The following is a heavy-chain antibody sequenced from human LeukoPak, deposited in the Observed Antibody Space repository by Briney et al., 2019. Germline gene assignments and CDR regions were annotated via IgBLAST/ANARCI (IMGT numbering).Heavy chain of an antibody. CDR3: TRDMAPSLIWRWLDMDV. Sequence: GGSLRLSCAASGFTFDDYGMAWVRQAPGKGLEWISAINYNGGSAAYADSVKGRFTISRDNAKNSLYLQMNSLRAEDTALYYCTRDMAPSLIWRWLDMDVWGKGTTVTVSS. V-gene: IGHV3-20*04. D-gene: IGHD3-3*01. CDR2: INYNGGSA. CDR1: GFTFDDYG. J-gene: IGHJ6*03.